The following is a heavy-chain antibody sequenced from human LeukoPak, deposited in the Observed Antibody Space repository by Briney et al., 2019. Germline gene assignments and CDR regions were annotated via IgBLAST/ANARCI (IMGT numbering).Heavy chain of an antibody. CDR1: GFTFSNYA. Sequence: GGSLRLSCAASGFTFSNYAMSWVRQAPGKGLEWVSAITGSDGNTYYADPVKGRFTISRDNSKNTLYLQMNSLRAEDTAVYYCAQWGDFDVLTGYYVLDFWGQGTLVTVSS. V-gene: IGHV3-23*01. D-gene: IGHD3-9*01. J-gene: IGHJ4*02. CDR2: ITGSDGNT. CDR3: AQWGDFDVLTGYYVLDF.